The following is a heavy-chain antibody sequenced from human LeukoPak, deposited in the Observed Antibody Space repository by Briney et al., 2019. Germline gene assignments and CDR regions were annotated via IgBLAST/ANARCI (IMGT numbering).Heavy chain of an antibody. CDR2: IYYSGST. D-gene: IGHD3-22*01. Sequence: SGTLSLTCTVSGGSISSYYWSWIRQPPGKGLEWIGYIYYSGSTNYNPSLKSRVTISVDTSKNQFSLKLSSVTAADTAVYYCAAAGSSGYYGDYWGQGTLVTVSS. CDR1: GGSISSYY. V-gene: IGHV4-59*01. CDR3: AAAGSSGYYGDY. J-gene: IGHJ4*02.